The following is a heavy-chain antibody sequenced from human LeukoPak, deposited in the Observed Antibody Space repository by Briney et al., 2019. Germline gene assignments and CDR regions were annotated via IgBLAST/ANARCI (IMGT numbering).Heavy chain of an antibody. CDR3: ARTTSPGAGASFDY. Sequence: GESLKISCQGSGYSFTSYWIGWVRQMPGKGLEWMGFIYPHDSNTIYSPSFQGQVTISADKSISTACLQWSSLKASDTAMYYCARTTSPGAGASFDYWGQGTLVTVSS. V-gene: IGHV5-51*01. CDR2: IYPHDSNT. CDR1: GYSFTSYW. J-gene: IGHJ4*02. D-gene: IGHD1-1*01.